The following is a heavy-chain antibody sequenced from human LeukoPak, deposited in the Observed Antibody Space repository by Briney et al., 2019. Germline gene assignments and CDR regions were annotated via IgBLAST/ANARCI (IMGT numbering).Heavy chain of an antibody. CDR1: GFTFSSYG. D-gene: IGHD5-24*01. J-gene: IGHJ4*02. CDR3: ARPSPPGDGYNPSDQ. Sequence: PGGSLRLSCAASGFTFSSYGMHWVRQAPGKGLEWVAVISNDERNKYYAESVKGRFTISRDNSNSMVYLQMTSLRLEDTAVYYCARPSPPGDGYNPSDQWGQGFLVIVSS. V-gene: IGHV3-30*19. CDR2: ISNDERNK.